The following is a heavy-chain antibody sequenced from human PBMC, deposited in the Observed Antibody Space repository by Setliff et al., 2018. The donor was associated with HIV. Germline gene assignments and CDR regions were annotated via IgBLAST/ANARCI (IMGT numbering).Heavy chain of an antibody. V-gene: IGHV4-34*01. Sequence: SETLSLTCAVYGGSFSEYYWSWVRQPPGKGLEWLGEISHSGTTNYNPSLKSRLTILVDTSKKQFSLKLSSVTAADTAMYFCARESRNDFWSGYYRTFDIWGQGTMVT. CDR2: ISHSGTT. J-gene: IGHJ3*02. D-gene: IGHD3-3*01. CDR3: ARESRNDFWSGYYRTFDI. CDR1: GGSFSEYY.